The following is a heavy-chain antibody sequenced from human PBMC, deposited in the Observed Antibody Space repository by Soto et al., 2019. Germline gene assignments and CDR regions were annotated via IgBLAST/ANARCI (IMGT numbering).Heavy chain of an antibody. Sequence: SETLSLTCTVSGGSISSYYWSWIRQPPGKGLEWIGYIYYSGSTNYNPSLKSRVTISVDTSKNQFSLKLSSVTAADTAVYYCARDKYGIAVAGTRTHYGMDVWGQGTTVTVSS. D-gene: IGHD6-19*01. J-gene: IGHJ6*02. CDR1: GGSISSYY. CDR2: IYYSGST. V-gene: IGHV4-59*01. CDR3: ARDKYGIAVAGTRTHYGMDV.